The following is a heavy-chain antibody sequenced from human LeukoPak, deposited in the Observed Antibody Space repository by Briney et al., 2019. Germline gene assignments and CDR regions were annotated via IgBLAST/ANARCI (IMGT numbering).Heavy chain of an antibody. Sequence: GGSLRLSCAASGFTFSSYEMNWVRQAPGKGLEWVSYISSSGSTIYYADSVKGRFTISRDNAKNSLYLQMNSLRAEDTAVYYCAREYYSLSYWGQGTLVTVPS. V-gene: IGHV3-48*03. CDR3: AREYYSLSY. CDR1: GFTFSSYE. CDR2: ISSSGSTI. J-gene: IGHJ4*02. D-gene: IGHD3-10*01.